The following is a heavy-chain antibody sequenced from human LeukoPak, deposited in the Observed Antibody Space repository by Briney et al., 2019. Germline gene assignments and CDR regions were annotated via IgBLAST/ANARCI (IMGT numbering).Heavy chain of an antibody. D-gene: IGHD6-13*01. CDR1: GGTFSSYA. V-gene: IGHV1-69*06. J-gene: IGHJ4*02. CDR3: ARGGDRYSSSWSLY. CDR2: IIPIFGTA. Sequence: EASVKVSCKASGGTFSSYAISWVQQAPGQGLEWMGGIIPIFGTANYAQKFQGRVTITADKSTSTAYMELSSLRSEDTAVYYCARGGDRYSSSWSLYWGQGTLVTVSS.